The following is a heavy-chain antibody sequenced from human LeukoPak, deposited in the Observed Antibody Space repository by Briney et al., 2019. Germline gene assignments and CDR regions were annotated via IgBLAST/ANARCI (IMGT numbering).Heavy chain of an antibody. V-gene: IGHV3-23*01. CDR3: ALLGSKLLWRIDY. CDR1: GFSLKKYD. J-gene: IGHJ4*02. CDR2: IRASGGAT. D-gene: IGHD3-10*01. Sequence: PGGTLRLSWAAAGFSLKKYDATWVRQAPGKGLEWVSGIRASGGATYYADSVKGRFNISRDNSENTLYLLMNSLRGEDTAIYYCALLGSKLLWRIDYWGQGTLVTVSS.